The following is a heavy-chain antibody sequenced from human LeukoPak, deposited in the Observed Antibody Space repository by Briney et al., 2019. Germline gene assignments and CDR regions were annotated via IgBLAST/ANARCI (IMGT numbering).Heavy chain of an antibody. Sequence: EASVKVSCKASGYTFTSYAMNWVRQAPGQGLEWMGWLNTNTGNPTYAQGFTGRFVFSLDTSVSTAYLQISSLKAEDTAMYYCARDGGLLWFGESHFDYWGQGTLVTVSS. CDR3: ARDGGLLWFGESHFDY. CDR1: GYTFTSYA. CDR2: LNTNTGNP. V-gene: IGHV7-4-1*02. J-gene: IGHJ4*02. D-gene: IGHD3-10*01.